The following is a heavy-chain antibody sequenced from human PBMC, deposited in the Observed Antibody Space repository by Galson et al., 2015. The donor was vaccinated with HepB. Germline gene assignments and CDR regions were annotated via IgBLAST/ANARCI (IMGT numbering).Heavy chain of an antibody. CDR1: GFIFSSYA. CDR3: ARSWSTLPDF. CDR2: SSSSEKTI. V-gene: IGHV3-48*03. D-gene: IGHD5/OR15-5a*01. J-gene: IGHJ4*02. Sequence: SLRLSCAASGFIFSSYAMNWVRQAPGKGLEWISYSSSSEKTIYYADSVKGRFIISRDNAQNSLYLQMNSLRAEDTAVYYCARSWSTLPDFWGQGTLLTVSS.